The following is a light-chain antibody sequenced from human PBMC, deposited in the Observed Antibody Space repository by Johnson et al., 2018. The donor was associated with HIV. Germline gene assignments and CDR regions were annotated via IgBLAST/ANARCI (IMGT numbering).Light chain of an antibody. CDR2: EDD. CDR3: GTWDSSLTASV. V-gene: IGLV1-51*02. J-gene: IGLJ1*01. CDR1: SSNIGKNH. Sequence: QSVLTQPPSVSAAPGQKVTISCSGSSSNIGKNHVSWYQQFPGTAPKLLVYEDDKRPSDIPDRFSGSKSGTSATLGITGLQPGDEADYYCGTWDSSLTASVFGTGTKVTVL.